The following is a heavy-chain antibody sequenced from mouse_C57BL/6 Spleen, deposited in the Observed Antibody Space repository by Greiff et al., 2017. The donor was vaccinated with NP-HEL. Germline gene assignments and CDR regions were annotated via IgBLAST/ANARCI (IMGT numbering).Heavy chain of an antibody. CDR3: ARDPVVATRAMDY. CDR2: IDPNSGGT. J-gene: IGHJ4*01. CDR1: GYTFTSYW. Sequence: QVQLKESGAELVKPGASVKLSCKASGYTFTSYWMHWVKQRPGRGLEWIGRIDPNSGGTKYNEKFKSKATLTVDKPSSTAYMQLSSLTSEDSAVYYCARDPVVATRAMDYWGQGTSVTVSS. V-gene: IGHV1-72*01. D-gene: IGHD1-1*01.